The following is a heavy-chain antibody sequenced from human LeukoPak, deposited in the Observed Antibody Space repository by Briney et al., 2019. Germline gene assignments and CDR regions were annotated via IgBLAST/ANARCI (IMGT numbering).Heavy chain of an antibody. CDR2: INHSGST. Sequence: SETLSFTCTVSGGSTSSSSYYWGWIRQPPGKGLEWIGEINHSGSTNYNPSLKSRVTISVDTSKNQFSLKLSSVTAADTAVYYCARTSGSYYPFDFWGQGTLVTVSS. V-gene: IGHV4-39*07. J-gene: IGHJ4*02. D-gene: IGHD1-26*01. CDR3: ARTSGSYYPFDF. CDR1: GGSTSSSSYY.